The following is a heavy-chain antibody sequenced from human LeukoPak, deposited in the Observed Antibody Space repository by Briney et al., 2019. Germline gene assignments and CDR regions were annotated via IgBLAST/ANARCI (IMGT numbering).Heavy chain of an antibody. CDR2: IIPIFGTA. CDR3: ARDMYDILTGYYSPNWFDP. D-gene: IGHD3-9*01. V-gene: IGHV1-69*01. J-gene: IGHJ5*02. Sequence: GSSVKVSCKASGGTFSSYAISWVRQAPGQGLEWMGGIIPIFGTANYAQKFQGRVTITADESTSTAYMELSSLRSEDTAVYYCARDMYDILTGYYSPNWFDPWGQGTLVTVSS. CDR1: GGTFSSYA.